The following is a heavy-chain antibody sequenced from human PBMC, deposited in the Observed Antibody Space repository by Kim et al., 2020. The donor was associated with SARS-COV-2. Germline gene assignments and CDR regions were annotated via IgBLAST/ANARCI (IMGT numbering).Heavy chain of an antibody. Sequence: GGSLRLSCAASGFTFSSYNMNWVRQAPGKGLEWVSGIGGGGVYTFYADSVKGQFTISRDNSKNTLYLQMNSLRAEDTAVYFCAKLTGGAARYFDYWGQGTLVTVSS. V-gene: IGHV3-23*01. CDR2: IGGGGVYT. J-gene: IGHJ4*02. CDR3: AKLTGGAARYFDY. D-gene: IGHD6-6*01. CDR1: GFTFSSYN.